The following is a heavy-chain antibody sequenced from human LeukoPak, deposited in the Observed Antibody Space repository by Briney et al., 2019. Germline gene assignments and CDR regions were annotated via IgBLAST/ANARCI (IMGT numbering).Heavy chain of an antibody. CDR3: ARSWIQVIGSRLPCDR. CDR2: ISGNGGTT. V-gene: IGHV3-64*01. J-gene: IGHJ5*02. D-gene: IGHD5-18*01. Sequence: PGGSLRLSCAASGFTFGRYALQWVRQAPGKGLEYVSAISGNGGTTYYANSVKGRFTISRDNSKNTLYLQMGSLRAEDMGVYYCARSWIQVIGSRLPCDRCGQGTLVTVSS. CDR1: GFTFGRYA.